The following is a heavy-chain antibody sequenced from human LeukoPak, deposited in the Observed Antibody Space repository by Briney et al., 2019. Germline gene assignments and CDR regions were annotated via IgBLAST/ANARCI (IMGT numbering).Heavy chain of an antibody. D-gene: IGHD6-19*01. CDR2: IYPGDSDT. CDR3: ARYKLSGTFDF. J-gene: IGHJ4*02. CDR1: GYNFTSYW. V-gene: IGHV5-51*01. Sequence: GESLKISCKGSGYNFTSYWIGWVRQKPGKGLEWMGIIYPGDSDTRYSPSFQGQVTISAGKSISTAYLQWSSLKASATAMYYCARYKLSGTFDFWGQGTLVTVSS.